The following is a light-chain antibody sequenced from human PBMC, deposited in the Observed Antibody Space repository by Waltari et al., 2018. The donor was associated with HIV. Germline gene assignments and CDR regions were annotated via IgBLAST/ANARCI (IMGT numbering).Light chain of an antibody. V-gene: IGLV1-47*01. CDR2: KDN. CDR3: AAWDVSLRGLV. Sequence: QAALTQPPSASGTPGQRVTIYCSGGSANIGRNSVSWFQQVPGTAPKPLIYKDNQRPSGVPDRFSASKSGTSASLAISGLRSEDESDYYCAAWDVSLRGLVFGGGTKLTVL. CDR1: SANIGRNS. J-gene: IGLJ2*01.